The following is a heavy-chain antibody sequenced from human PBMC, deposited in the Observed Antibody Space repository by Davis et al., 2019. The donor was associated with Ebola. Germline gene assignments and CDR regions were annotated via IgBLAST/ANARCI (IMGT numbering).Heavy chain of an antibody. Sequence: ASVKVSCKASGYTFTSYAMHWVRQAPGQRLEWMGWINAGNGNTKYSQKFQGRVTITRDTSASTAYMELSSLRSEDTAVYYCASPVFSELPRSYYYYGMDVWGQGTTVTVSS. CDR2: INAGNGNT. D-gene: IGHD1-26*01. CDR3: ASPVFSELPRSYYYYGMDV. J-gene: IGHJ6*02. CDR1: GYTFTSYA. V-gene: IGHV1-3*01.